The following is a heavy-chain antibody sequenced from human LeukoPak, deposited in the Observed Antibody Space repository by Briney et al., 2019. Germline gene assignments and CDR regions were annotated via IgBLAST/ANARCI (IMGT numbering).Heavy chain of an antibody. Sequence: SETLSLTCTVSGYSISSGYYWGWIRQPPGKGLEWIGSIYHSGRTYYNPSLKSRVTISVDTSKNQFSLKLSSVTAADTAVYYCARRYPNWFDPWGQGTLVTVSS. CDR3: ARRYPNWFDP. CDR1: GYSISSGYY. J-gene: IGHJ5*02. V-gene: IGHV4-38-2*02. D-gene: IGHD2-2*02. CDR2: IYHSGRT.